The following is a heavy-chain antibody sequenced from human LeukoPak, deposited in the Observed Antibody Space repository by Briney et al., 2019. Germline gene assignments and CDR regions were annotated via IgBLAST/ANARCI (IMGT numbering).Heavy chain of an antibody. CDR2: TYYRSKWYN. J-gene: IGHJ3*02. CDR1: GDSVSSNSAA. V-gene: IGHV6-1*01. Sequence: SQTLSLTCAISGDSVSSNSAAWNWIRQSPSRGLEWLGRTYYRSKWYNDYAVSVKSRITINPATSKNQFSLQLNSVTPEDTAVYYCARDRGSSWPLGSAFDIWGQGTMVTVSS. D-gene: IGHD6-13*01. CDR3: ARDRGSSWPLGSAFDI.